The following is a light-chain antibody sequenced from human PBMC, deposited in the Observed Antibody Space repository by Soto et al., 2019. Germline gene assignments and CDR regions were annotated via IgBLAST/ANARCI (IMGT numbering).Light chain of an antibody. CDR3: QQYSTYPWT. CDR1: QTISTL. Sequence: DIQMTQSPSTLSASVGDRVTITCRASQTISTLLAWYQQRPGKAPNLLIYKASSLESGVPSRFSGSGSGTEFTLTIIRLQPDDFATYFCQQYSTYPWTFGQGTKVEVK. V-gene: IGKV1-5*03. CDR2: KAS. J-gene: IGKJ1*01.